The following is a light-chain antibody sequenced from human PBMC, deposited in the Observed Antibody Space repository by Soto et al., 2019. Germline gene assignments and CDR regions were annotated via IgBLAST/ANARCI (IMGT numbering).Light chain of an antibody. J-gene: IGLJ3*02. CDR2: EVS. CDR3: SSYAGSNNWV. CDR1: SSDVGGYNY. Sequence: QSVLTQPPSASGSPGQSVTISCTGTSSDVGGYNYVSWYQQHPGKAPKLMISEVSKRPSGVPDRCSGSKSGNTASLTVSGLQAEDEADYYCSSYAGSNNWVFGGGTKLTVL. V-gene: IGLV2-8*01.